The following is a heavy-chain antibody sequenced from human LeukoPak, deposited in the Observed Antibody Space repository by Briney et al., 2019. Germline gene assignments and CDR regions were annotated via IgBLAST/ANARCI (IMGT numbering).Heavy chain of an antibody. D-gene: IGHD3-22*01. V-gene: IGHV3-74*01. CDR2: MNTDGTSK. CDR1: GFTFSTYW. CDR3: TRTYYYDSSGFYRHFDH. Sequence: PGGSLRLSCVASGFTFSTYWMNWVRQAPGKGLEWVSRMNTDGTSKIYADSVKGRFTISRDNAKNTLYLEMNSLRPEDTAVYYCTRTYYYDSSGFYRHFDHWGQGTLVTVSS. J-gene: IGHJ4*02.